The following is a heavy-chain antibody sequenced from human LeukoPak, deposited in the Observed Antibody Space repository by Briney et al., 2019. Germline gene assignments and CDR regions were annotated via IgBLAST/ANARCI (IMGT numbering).Heavy chain of an antibody. J-gene: IGHJ6*03. CDR1: GFTFSNYG. CDR3: AELGITMIGGV. D-gene: IGHD3-10*02. V-gene: IGHV3-21*01. CDR2: ISSSSSYM. Sequence: GGSLRLSCATSGFTFSNYGMSWVRQAPGKGLEWVSSISSSSSYMYYADSLKGRFTISRDNAKNSLYLQMNSLRAEDTAVYYCAELGITMIGGVWGKGTTVTISS.